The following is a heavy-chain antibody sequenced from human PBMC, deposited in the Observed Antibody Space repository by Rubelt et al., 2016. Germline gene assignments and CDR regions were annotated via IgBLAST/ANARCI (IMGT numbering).Heavy chain of an antibody. CDR3: ASGSSEWLMDAFDI. V-gene: IGHV4-34*01. D-gene: IGHD6-19*01. J-gene: IGHJ3*02. CDR2: INHSGST. Sequence: QVQLQQWGAGLLKPSETLSLTCDVYGGSFSGYYWSWIRQPPVNGLEWIGEINHSGSTNYNPSLKSRVTISVDTSKNQFSLKLGSVTAADTAVYYCASGSSEWLMDAFDIWGQGTMVTVSS. CDR1: GGSFSGYY.